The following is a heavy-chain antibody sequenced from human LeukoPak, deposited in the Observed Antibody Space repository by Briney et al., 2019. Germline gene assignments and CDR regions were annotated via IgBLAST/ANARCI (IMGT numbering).Heavy chain of an antibody. J-gene: IGHJ5*02. CDR3: ARGSSEYSSSNWFDP. D-gene: IGHD6-13*01. V-gene: IGHV4-59*01. Sequence: SETLSLTCTVSGGSISSYYWSWIRQPPGKGLEWIGYIYYSGSTNYNPSLKSRVTISVDTSKNQFSLKLSSVTAADTAAYYCARGSSEYSSSNWFDPWGQGALVTVSS. CDR2: IYYSGST. CDR1: GGSISSYY.